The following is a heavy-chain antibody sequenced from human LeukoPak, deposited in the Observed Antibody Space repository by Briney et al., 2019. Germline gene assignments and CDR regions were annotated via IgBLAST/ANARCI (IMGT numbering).Heavy chain of an antibody. CDR1: GYTFTSYY. CDR2: INPSGGST. V-gene: IGHV1-46*01. D-gene: IGHD3-22*01. CDR3: ARGPGGRSGYHPLEDNYYYYYMDV. Sequence: ASVKVSCKASGYTFTSYYMHWVRQAPGQGLEWMGIINPSGGSTSYAQKFQGRVTMTRDMSTSTVYMELSSLRSEDTAVYYCARGPGGRSGYHPLEDNYYYYYMDVWGKGTTVTVSS. J-gene: IGHJ6*03.